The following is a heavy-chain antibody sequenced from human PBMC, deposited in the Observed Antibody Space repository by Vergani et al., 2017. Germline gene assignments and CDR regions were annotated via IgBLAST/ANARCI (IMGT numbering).Heavy chain of an antibody. D-gene: IGHD3-3*01. CDR2: ISYDGSNK. V-gene: IGHV3-30-3*01. J-gene: IGHJ6*03. CDR1: GFTFSSYA. CDR3: ARDSPYYDFWSGYYIDYYYYYYMDV. Sequence: QVQLVESGGGLVQPGRSLRLSCAASGFTFSSYAMHWVRQAPGKGLEWVAVISYDGSNKYYADSVKGRFTISRDNSKNTLYLQMNSLRAEDTAVYYCARDSPYYDFWSGYYIDYYYYYYMDVWGKGTTVTVSS.